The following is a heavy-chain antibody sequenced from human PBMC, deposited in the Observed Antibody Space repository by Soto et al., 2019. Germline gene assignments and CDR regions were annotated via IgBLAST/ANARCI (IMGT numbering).Heavy chain of an antibody. CDR2: ISASGGSS. D-gene: IGHD1-26*01. Sequence: EVQLLESGGGLVQPGGSLRLSCAASGFTFSSYAMNWVRQAPGKGLEWVSGISASGGSSYYTDSVKGRFTIFRDNSKNTLYLQMNSMRADDTAVYYCARDLLAGSGALLTYFQYWGQGTLVTVSS. CDR3: ARDLLAGSGALLTYFQY. V-gene: IGHV3-23*01. CDR1: GFTFSSYA. J-gene: IGHJ1*01.